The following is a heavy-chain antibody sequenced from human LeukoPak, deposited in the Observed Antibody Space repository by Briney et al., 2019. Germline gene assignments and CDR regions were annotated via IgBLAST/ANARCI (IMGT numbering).Heavy chain of an antibody. CDR3: ATGLTPNTFDV. J-gene: IGHJ3*01. D-gene: IGHD2-21*02. CDR2: MNPKSGDP. Sequence: ASVKVSRKASGYSPSDYNINWVRQATGQGLEWMGSMNPKSGDPVYAQKFQGRVTMTRDTSTNTVDMELSSLRSEDTAVYYCATGLTPNTFDVWGQGTMVTASS. CDR1: GYSPSDYN. V-gene: IGHV1-8*02.